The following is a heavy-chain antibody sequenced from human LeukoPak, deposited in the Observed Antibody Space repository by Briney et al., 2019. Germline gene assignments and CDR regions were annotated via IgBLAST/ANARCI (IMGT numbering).Heavy chain of an antibody. CDR3: AKDKFTMIVVVITILDY. D-gene: IGHD3-22*01. Sequence: GGSLRLSCAASGFTLSSYGMHWVRQAPGKGLEWVAFIRYDGSNKYYADSVKGRFTISRDNSKNTLYLQMNSLRAEDTAVYYCAKDKFTMIVVVITILDYWGQGTLVTVSS. V-gene: IGHV3-30*02. CDR2: IRYDGSNK. J-gene: IGHJ4*02. CDR1: GFTLSSYG.